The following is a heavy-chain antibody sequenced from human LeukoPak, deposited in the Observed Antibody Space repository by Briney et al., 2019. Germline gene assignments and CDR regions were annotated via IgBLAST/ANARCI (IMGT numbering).Heavy chain of an antibody. CDR3: ARGPRYGSGNYYNNY. Sequence: ASVKVSCKASGFTFTGYYIYWGRQAPGQGLEWMGWINPNSGGTNYALKFQGRVTMTRDTSISTAYMELSRLRSDDTAVYYCARGPRYGSGNYYNNYWGQGTLVTVSS. D-gene: IGHD3-10*01. V-gene: IGHV1-2*02. CDR2: INPNSGGT. J-gene: IGHJ4*02. CDR1: GFTFTGYY.